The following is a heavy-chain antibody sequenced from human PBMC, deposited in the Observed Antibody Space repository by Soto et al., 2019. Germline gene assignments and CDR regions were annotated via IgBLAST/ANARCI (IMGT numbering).Heavy chain of an antibody. CDR2: IDPIDSDT. V-gene: IGHV5-10-1*01. CDR3: PRNYDILTGYYNVGTNWFEP. J-gene: IGHJ5*02. Sequence: ESLKISCKGSGYSFTSYWISWVRQIPWKGLEWMGRIDPIDSDTNYSPSFQGHVTISADKSISTAYLQWSSLKASDTAMYYCPRNYDILTGYYNVGTNWFEPWGQGTLASVSA. D-gene: IGHD3-9*01. CDR1: GYSFTSYW.